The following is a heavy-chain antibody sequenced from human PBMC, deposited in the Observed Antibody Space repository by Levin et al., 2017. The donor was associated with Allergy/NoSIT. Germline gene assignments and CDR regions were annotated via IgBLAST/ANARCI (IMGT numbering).Heavy chain of an antibody. J-gene: IGHJ6*02. V-gene: IGHV3-33*01. D-gene: IGHD7-27*01. CDR2: IWYDGSNK. CDR3: ARDSTGVPGGV. CDR1: GFTFSSYG. Sequence: GGSLRLSCAASGFTFSSYGMHWVRQAPGKGLEWVAVIWYDGSNKYYADSVKGRFTISRDNSKNTLYLQMNSLRAEDTAVYYCARDSTGVPGGVWGQGTTVTVSS.